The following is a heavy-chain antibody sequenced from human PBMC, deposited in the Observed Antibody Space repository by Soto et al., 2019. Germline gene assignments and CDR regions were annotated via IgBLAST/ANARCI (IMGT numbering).Heavy chain of an antibody. CDR3: ARGVTLVRGVIHPPDFDY. CDR1: GGSISSGGYY. D-gene: IGHD3-10*01. CDR2: SYYSGST. J-gene: IGHJ4*02. Sequence: QVQLQESGPGLVKPSQTLSLTCTVSGGSISSGGYYWSWIRQHPGKGLEWIGYSYYSGSTYYNPSLKSRFTMSVDTSKNQFSLKLSSVPAAATDVYYCARGVTLVRGVIHPPDFDYWGQGAMVTVSS. V-gene: IGHV4-31*03.